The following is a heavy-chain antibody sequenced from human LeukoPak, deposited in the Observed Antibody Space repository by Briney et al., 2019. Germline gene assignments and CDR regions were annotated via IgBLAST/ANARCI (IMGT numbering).Heavy chain of an antibody. CDR1: GFTFSSYW. Sequence: GGSLRLSCAASGFTFSSYWMSWVRQAPGKGLEWVANIKQDGSEKYYVDSVKGRFTISRDNAKNSLYLQMNSLRAEDTAVYYCASLTTVSYYYYYMDVWGKGTTVTISS. J-gene: IGHJ6*03. CDR3: ASLTTVSYYYYYMDV. CDR2: IKQDGSEK. D-gene: IGHD4-17*01. V-gene: IGHV3-7*01.